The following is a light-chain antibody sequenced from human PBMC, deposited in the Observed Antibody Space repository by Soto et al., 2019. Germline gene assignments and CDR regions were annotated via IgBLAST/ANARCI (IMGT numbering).Light chain of an antibody. CDR2: GAS. CDR1: QSVYNN. V-gene: IGKV3-15*01. Sequence: EIVLTQSPGTLSLSPGERATLSCRASQSVYNNYIAWYQQKPGQAPRLLILGASTRATGIPARFSGSGSGTEFTLSISSLQSEDFAVYYCKQYKEWPPFTFGQGTRLEIK. J-gene: IGKJ5*01. CDR3: KQYKEWPPFT.